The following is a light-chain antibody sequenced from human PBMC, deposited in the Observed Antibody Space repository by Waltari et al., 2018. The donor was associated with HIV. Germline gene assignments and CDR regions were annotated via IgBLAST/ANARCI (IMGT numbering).Light chain of an antibody. CDR1: DIGSPS. J-gene: IGLJ1*01. V-gene: IGLV3-21*02. Sequence: SYVLTQPPSVSVAPGQTARITCGGSDIGSPSVKWYQQKPGQAPVMVVFDDSDRPSGIPERFSGSNSGNTATLTISRVEAGDEADYYCQVCDTRSDQLVFGTATKVTVL. CDR2: DDS. CDR3: QVCDTRSDQLV.